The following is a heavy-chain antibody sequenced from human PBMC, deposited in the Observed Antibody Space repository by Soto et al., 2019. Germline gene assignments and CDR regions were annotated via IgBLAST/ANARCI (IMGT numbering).Heavy chain of an antibody. D-gene: IGHD2-21*02. V-gene: IGHV1-18*01. CDR2: ISAFNGDT. J-gene: IGHJ6*02. Sequence: QVHLVQSGAEVKKPGASVKVSCKASGYDFSAYGIDWVRQAPGQGPEWLGWISAFNGDTDYAPKLQGRVTMTTNRSTSTAYLDLGSLRSDDTAVYYCARRLSVAYCGADCPWWGMDVWGQGTTVTVSS. CDR1: GYDFSAYG. CDR3: ARRLSVAYCGADCPWWGMDV.